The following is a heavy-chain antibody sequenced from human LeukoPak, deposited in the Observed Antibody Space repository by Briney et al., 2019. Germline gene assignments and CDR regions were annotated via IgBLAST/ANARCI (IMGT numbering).Heavy chain of an antibody. CDR3: VGGSGDQDY. V-gene: IGHV4-39*02. D-gene: IGHD3-10*01. CDR2: LFDGGTT. CDR1: GGSISSSHYY. Sequence: NPSETLSLTCTVSGGSISSSHYYWGWVRQPPGKGLEWIGSLFDGGTTYYNPSLKSRVTISVDTSNNHFSLRLSSVTAADTAVYYCVGGSGDQDYWGQGTLVTVSS. J-gene: IGHJ4*02.